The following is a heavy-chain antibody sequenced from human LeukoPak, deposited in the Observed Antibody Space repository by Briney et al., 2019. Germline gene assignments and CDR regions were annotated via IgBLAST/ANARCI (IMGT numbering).Heavy chain of an antibody. CDR2: IYYSGST. D-gene: IGHD3-22*01. CDR3: ARHSVVVVSYFDY. CDR1: GGSISSYY. Sequence: PSETLSLTCTVSGGSISSYYWSWIRQPPGKGLEWIGYIYYSGSTNYNPSLKSRVTISVDTSKNQFSLKLSSVTAADTAVYYCARHSVVVVSYFDYWGQGTLVTVSS. J-gene: IGHJ4*02. V-gene: IGHV4-59*08.